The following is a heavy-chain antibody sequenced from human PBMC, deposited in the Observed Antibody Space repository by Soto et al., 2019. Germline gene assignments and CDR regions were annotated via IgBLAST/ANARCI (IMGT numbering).Heavy chain of an antibody. J-gene: IGHJ6*02. Sequence: SETLSLTCTVSGGSISSYYWSWIRQPAGKGLEWIGRIYTSGSTNYNPSLKSRVTMSVDTSKNQFSLKLSSVTAADTAVYYCARSKQRWPYYYYYGMDVWGQGTTATVSS. D-gene: IGHD2-15*01. CDR2: IYTSGST. CDR3: ARSKQRWPYYYYYGMDV. CDR1: GGSISSYY. V-gene: IGHV4-4*07.